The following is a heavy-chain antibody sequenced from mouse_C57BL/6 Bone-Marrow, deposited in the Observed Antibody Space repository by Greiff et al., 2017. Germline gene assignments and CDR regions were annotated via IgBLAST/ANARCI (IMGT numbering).Heavy chain of an antibody. CDR1: GYTFTDYY. CDR3: ARHSNIYSMDY. J-gene: IGHJ4*01. D-gene: IGHD2-5*01. Sequence: VQLQQSGPELVKPGASVKISCKASGYTFTDYYMNWVKQSHGKSLEWIGDINPNNGGTSYNQKFKGKATLTVDKSSSTAYMELRSLTSEDSAVDYCARHSNIYSMDYWGQGTSVTVSP. V-gene: IGHV1-26*01. CDR2: INPNNGGT.